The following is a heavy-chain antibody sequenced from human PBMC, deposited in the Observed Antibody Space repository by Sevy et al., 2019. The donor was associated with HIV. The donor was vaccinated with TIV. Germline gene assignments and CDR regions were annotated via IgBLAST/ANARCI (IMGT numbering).Heavy chain of an antibody. J-gene: IGHJ4*02. CDR2: ISGSGYST. CDR1: GFTFSSYA. CDR3: AKERGVPWGAYYFDY. V-gene: IGHV3-23*01. Sequence: GGSLRLSCAASGFTFSSYAMSWVRQAPGKGLEWVSGISGSGYSTYYADSVKGRFTISGDNSKNTLYLQMNSLRAEDTAVYYCAKERGVPWGAYYFDYWGQGTLVTVSS. D-gene: IGHD1-1*01.